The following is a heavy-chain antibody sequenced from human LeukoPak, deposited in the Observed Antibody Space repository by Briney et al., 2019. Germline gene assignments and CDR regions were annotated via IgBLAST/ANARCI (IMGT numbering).Heavy chain of an antibody. J-gene: IGHJ4*02. Sequence: PGGSLRLSCAASGFTFSSYAMSWVRQAPGKGLEWVSAISGSGGSTYYADSVKGRFTISRDNSKNTLYLQMNSPRAEDTAVYYCAKDPHAIVATASEGDHWGQGTLVTVSS. CDR1: GFTFSSYA. V-gene: IGHV3-23*01. CDR2: ISGSGGST. D-gene: IGHD5-12*01. CDR3: AKDPHAIVATASEGDH.